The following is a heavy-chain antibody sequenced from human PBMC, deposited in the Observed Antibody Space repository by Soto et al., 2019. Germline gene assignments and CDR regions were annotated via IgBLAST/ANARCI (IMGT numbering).Heavy chain of an antibody. J-gene: IGHJ2*01. D-gene: IGHD3-3*01. V-gene: IGHV4-39*01. Sequence: QLQLQESGPGLVKPSETLSLTCTVSGGAISSSSYYWGWIRQPPGKGLEWIGSIYYSGSTYYNPSLQSRVTISVAKSKNPFSLKLSSVTAADTAVYYCARHEASFGVVTYPDWYFDLWGRGTLVTVSS. CDR3: ARHEASFGVVTYPDWYFDL. CDR2: IYYSGST. CDR1: GGAISSSSYY.